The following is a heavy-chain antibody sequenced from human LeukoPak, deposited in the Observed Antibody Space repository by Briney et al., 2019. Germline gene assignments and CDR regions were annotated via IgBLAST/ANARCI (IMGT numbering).Heavy chain of an antibody. D-gene: IGHD4-17*01. CDR1: GFTFSSYG. CDR3: ARGLYGDYVEGYYYMDV. Sequence: PGGSLRLSCAASGFTFSSYGMHWVRQAPGKGLEWVAFIRYDGSNKYYADSVKGRFTIARDNSKNTLYLQMNSLRAEDTAVYYCARGLYGDYVEGYYYMDVWGKGTTVTVS. CDR2: IRYDGSNK. V-gene: IGHV3-30*02. J-gene: IGHJ6*03.